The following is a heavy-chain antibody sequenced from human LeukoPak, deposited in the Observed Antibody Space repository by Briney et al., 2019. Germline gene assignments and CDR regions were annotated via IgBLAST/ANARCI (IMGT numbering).Heavy chain of an antibody. V-gene: IGHV1-18*01. D-gene: IGHD6-19*01. CDR1: GYTFTSYG. Sequence: ASVKVSCKASGYTFTSYGISWVRQAPGQGLEWVGWISAYNGNTNYAQKLQGRVTMTTDTSTSTAYMELRSLRSDDTAVYYCARGGGSGWNNNWFDPWGQGTLVTVSS. J-gene: IGHJ5*02. CDR2: ISAYNGNT. CDR3: ARGGGSGWNNNWFDP.